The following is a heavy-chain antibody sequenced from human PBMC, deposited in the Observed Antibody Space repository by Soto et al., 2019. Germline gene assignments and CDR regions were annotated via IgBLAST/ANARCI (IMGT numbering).Heavy chain of an antibody. Sequence: QVQLQESGPGLVKPSGTLSLTCAVSGGSISSSNCWSWVRHPPGKGLEWIGEIYHSGYTNYNPSLQSLGTLSLDKSKNQFSLELSFVTGAHTAVYYCARGLTSDSSVYYVKDFDIWGQGTMVTVSS. D-gene: IGHD3-22*01. CDR3: ARGLTSDSSVYYVKDFDI. CDR2: IYHSGYT. V-gene: IGHV4-4*02. J-gene: IGHJ3*02. CDR1: GGSISSSNC.